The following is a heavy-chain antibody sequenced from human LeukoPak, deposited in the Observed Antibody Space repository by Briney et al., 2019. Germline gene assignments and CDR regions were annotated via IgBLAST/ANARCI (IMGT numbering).Heavy chain of an antibody. CDR2: ISRSSRTI. Sequence: GGTLRLFCAASVFTFSIYSMNWVRDAPGRGREWGSYISRSSRTIYYADSVKGRVTISRDTAKTTLYLQMNSLRAEDTAVYYCANQGEFRAFDYWGQRTLVTVSS. CDR1: VFTFSIYS. V-gene: IGHV3-48*01. CDR3: ANQGEFRAFDY. D-gene: IGHD3-10*01. J-gene: IGHJ4*02.